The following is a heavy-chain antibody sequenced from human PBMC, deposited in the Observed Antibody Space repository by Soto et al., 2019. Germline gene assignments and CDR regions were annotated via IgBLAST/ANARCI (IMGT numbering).Heavy chain of an antibody. V-gene: IGHV1-69*06. CDR1: GGDFRNYA. D-gene: IGHD6-13*01. CDR3: ARSYGTSWYGDY. Sequence: QVQLVQSGSEVKRPGSSVKVSCKASGGDFRNYALTWVRQAPGQGLEWIGGFIPMSGTLKYAQKFQGRITINADKSTSTASMELTSLRYDDTVVYYCARSYGTSWYGDYWGQGTLVTVS. J-gene: IGHJ4*02. CDR2: FIPMSGTL.